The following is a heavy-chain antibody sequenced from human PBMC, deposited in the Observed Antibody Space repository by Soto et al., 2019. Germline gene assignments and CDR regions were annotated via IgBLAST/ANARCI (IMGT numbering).Heavy chain of an antibody. V-gene: IGHV3-23*01. CDR3: SKALGRITMVRRVILWIDP. CDR2: ISGSGGST. Sequence: PGGSLRLSCAASGFTFSSYAMSWVRQAPGKGLEWVSAISGSGGSTYYADSVKGRFTISRDNSKNTLYLQMNSLRAEDTAVYYCSKALGRITMVRRVILWIDPWGQGTLVSVSS. D-gene: IGHD3-10*01. CDR1: GFTFSSYA. J-gene: IGHJ5*02.